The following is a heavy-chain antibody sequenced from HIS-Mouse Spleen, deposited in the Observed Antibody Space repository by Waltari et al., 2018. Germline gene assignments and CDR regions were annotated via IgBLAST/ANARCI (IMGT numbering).Heavy chain of an antibody. CDR1: GFTVSSNY. CDR3: ARVDRSHDAFDI. Sequence: EVQLVESGGGLVQPGGSLRLSCAASGFTVSSNYMSWVRQAPGKGLGWVSVIYSGGSTYYADSVKGRFTISRDNSKNTLYLQMNSLRAEDTAVYYCARVDRSHDAFDIWGQGTMVTVSS. D-gene: IGHD3-22*01. V-gene: IGHV3-66*01. J-gene: IGHJ3*02. CDR2: IYSGGST.